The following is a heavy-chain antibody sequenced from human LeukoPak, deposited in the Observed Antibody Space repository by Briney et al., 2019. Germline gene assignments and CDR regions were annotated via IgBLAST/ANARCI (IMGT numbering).Heavy chain of an antibody. J-gene: IGHJ4*02. D-gene: IGHD4-17*01. CDR2: IIPILGIA. Sequence: ASVKVSCKASGGTFSSYAINWVRQAPGQGLEWMGRIIPILGIANYAQKFQGRVTITADKSTSTAYMELSSLRSEDTAVYYCASIRHYGDYEGLIFDYWGEGTLVTVSS. CDR1: GGTFSSYA. V-gene: IGHV1-69*04. CDR3: ASIRHYGDYEGLIFDY.